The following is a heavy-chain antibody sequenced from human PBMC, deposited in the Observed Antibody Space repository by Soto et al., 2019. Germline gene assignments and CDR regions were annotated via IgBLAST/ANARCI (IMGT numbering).Heavy chain of an antibody. CDR2: IWNDGSNK. J-gene: IGHJ4*02. CDR3: AKDRSSTSCYAFDY. Sequence: GGSLRLSCAASGFTFSTHGMHWVRQAPGKGLEWVAVIWNDGSNKYYTDSVKGRFTISRDGSKSTLYLQMNSLRAEDTAVYYCAKDRSSTSCYAFDYWGQGTLVTVSS. CDR1: GFTFSTHG. V-gene: IGHV3-33*06. D-gene: IGHD2-2*01.